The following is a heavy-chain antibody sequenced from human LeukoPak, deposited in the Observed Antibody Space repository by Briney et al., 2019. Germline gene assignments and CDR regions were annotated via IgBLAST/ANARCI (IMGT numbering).Heavy chain of an antibody. Sequence: GGSLRLSCAASGFTVSSSHMTWVRQAPGKGLEWVSVIYSGGSTYYADSVKGRFTISRDNSKNTLYLQMNSLRAEDTAVYYCARQMTPHGNFDYWGQGTLVTVSS. CDR3: ARQMTPHGNFDY. D-gene: IGHD1-26*01. V-gene: IGHV3-53*01. CDR2: IYSGGST. J-gene: IGHJ4*02. CDR1: GFTVSSSH.